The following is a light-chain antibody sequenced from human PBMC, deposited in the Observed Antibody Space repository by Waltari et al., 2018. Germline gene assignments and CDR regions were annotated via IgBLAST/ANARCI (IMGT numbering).Light chain of an antibody. CDR3: SSYTTSSTVV. CDR2: EVN. Sequence: QSALTQTASVSGSRGQSVTISCTGTNSDIGAYKFVSWYQQHPNKAPRLIIYEVNNRPSGVSTPFSGSRSGNAASLTISDLQSEDEAHYYCSSYTTSSTVVFGTGTKVT. V-gene: IGLV2-14*01. J-gene: IGLJ1*01. CDR1: NSDIGAYKF.